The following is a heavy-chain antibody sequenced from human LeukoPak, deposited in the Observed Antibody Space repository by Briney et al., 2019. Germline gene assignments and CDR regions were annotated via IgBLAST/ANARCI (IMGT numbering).Heavy chain of an antibody. V-gene: IGHV3-74*01. CDR2: INSDGSST. CDR3: ARVGYCSSTSCYVKGGNWFDP. CDR1: GFTFSSYW. D-gene: IGHD2-2*01. Sequence: GGSLRLSCAASGFTFSSYWMHWVRQAPGEGLVWVSRINSDGSSTSYADSVKGRFTISRDNAKNTLYLQMNSLRAEDTAVYYCARVGYCSSTSCYVKGGNWFDPWGQGTLVTVSS. J-gene: IGHJ5*02.